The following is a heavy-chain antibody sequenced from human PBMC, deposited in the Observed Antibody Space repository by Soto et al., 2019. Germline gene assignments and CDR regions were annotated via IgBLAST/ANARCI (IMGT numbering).Heavy chain of an antibody. D-gene: IGHD6-6*01. CDR2: VSTYNGNT. Sequence: QVQLLQSGAEVKKPGASVRVSCKASGYSFTRFGISWVRQAPGQGLEWVGRVSTYNGNTKYAQKLQGRVTVSTDTSTSTASMELRSLRSDDTAVYYCARAPQYSPSPQVFDYWGQGTLLTVSS. J-gene: IGHJ4*02. V-gene: IGHV1-18*01. CDR1: GYSFTRFG. CDR3: ARAPQYSPSPQVFDY.